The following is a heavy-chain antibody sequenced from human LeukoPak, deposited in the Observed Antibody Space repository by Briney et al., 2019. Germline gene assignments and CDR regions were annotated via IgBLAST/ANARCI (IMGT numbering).Heavy chain of an antibody. J-gene: IGHJ6*03. Sequence: GGSLRLSCAASGFTFRSYSMNWVRQAPGKGLEWVSSISSSSSYIYYADSVKGRFTISRDNAKNSLYLQMNSLRAEDTAVYYCARGFTPLYDFWSGYYHYYYYMDVWGKGTTVTVSS. CDR3: ARGFTPLYDFWSGYYHYYYYMDV. V-gene: IGHV3-21*01. D-gene: IGHD3-3*01. CDR1: GFTFRSYS. CDR2: ISSSSSYI.